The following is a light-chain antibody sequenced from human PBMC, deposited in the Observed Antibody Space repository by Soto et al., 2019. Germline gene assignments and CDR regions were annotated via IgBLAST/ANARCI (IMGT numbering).Light chain of an antibody. J-gene: IGLJ1*01. CDR1: SSDIGNYNY. Sequence: QSALTQPASVSGSPGQSITISCTGTSSDIGNYNYVSWYQQHPGKAPKLIIYEVNNRPSGVSNRFSGSKSGNTASLTVSGLQAEDEADYFCSSYTKSTFYVFGTGTKLTVL. V-gene: IGLV2-14*01. CDR3: SSYTKSTFYV. CDR2: EVN.